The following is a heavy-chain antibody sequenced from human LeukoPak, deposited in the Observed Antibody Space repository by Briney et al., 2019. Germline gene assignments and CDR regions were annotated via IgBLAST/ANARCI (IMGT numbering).Heavy chain of an antibody. CDR3: ARVLVLGYGDPKSSDY. V-gene: IGHV3-30-3*01. CDR2: ITYDGFSE. D-gene: IGHD4-17*01. CDR1: GFTFSHYA. J-gene: IGHJ4*02. Sequence: GGSLRLSCAASGFTFSHYAMHWVRQAPGKGLEWVAVITYDGFSENYAGSVKGRFTISRDNSKNTLFLQMNSLRTEDTAMYYCARVLVLGYGDPKSSDYWGQGTLVTVSS.